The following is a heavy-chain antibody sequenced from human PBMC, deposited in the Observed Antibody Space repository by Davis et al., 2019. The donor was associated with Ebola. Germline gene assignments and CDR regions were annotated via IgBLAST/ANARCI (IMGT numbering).Heavy chain of an antibody. CDR2: ISNDGYNV. CDR1: GFTFSDYG. J-gene: IGHJ4*02. Sequence: PGGSLRLSCAASGFTFSDYGIHWVRQAPGKGLEWVAVISNDGYNVYYTDSVKGRFTISRDNSKNMVYLEMNSLRVEDTALFYCARGLGWFGEPWRNYYDFWGQGTLVAVSS. D-gene: IGHD3-10*01. V-gene: IGHV3-30*03. CDR3: ARGLGWFGEPWRNYYDF.